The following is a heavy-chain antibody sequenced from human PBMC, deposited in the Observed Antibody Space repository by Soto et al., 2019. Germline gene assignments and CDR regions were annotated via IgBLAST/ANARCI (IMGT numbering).Heavy chain of an antibody. J-gene: IGHJ6*02. V-gene: IGHV4-4*02. CDR1: GASTSSENW. CDR2: IYHSGAT. CDR3: ARDAGASRYYGMDV. Sequence: QVQLQESGPALVKPSGTLSLACTVSGASTSSENWWSWVRQAPGKGLEWIGEIYHSGATHYSPSLKIRVTIPLAKSKNQFFLKLDSVTAADSAVYYCARDAGASRYYGMDVWGQGTKVTVS. D-gene: IGHD2-8*02.